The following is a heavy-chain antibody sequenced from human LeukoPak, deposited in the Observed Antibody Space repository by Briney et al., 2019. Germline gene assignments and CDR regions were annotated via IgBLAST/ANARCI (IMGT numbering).Heavy chain of an antibody. CDR2: ISGSGSDI. CDR1: GFTFSFYS. J-gene: IGHJ4*02. D-gene: IGHD1-26*01. Sequence: GGSLRLSCAGSGFTFSFYSLNWVRQAPGRGLEWVSFISGSGSDIFYAASVKGRFTISRDNAKNSVSLQMDSLRGDDTAVYYCARDIGGSYSAIDYWGQGTLVTVSS. V-gene: IGHV3-21*05. CDR3: ARDIGGSYSAIDY.